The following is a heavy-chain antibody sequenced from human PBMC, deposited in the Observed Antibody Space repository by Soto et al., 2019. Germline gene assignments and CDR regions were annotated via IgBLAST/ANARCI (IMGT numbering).Heavy chain of an antibody. CDR1: GYTFTNYA. D-gene: IGHD3-3*01. CDR3: ASGKRFYYYGMDV. J-gene: IGHJ6*02. V-gene: IGHV1-3*01. Sequence: ASVKVSCKASGYTFTNYAIYWVRQAPGQRLEWMGWINAGNSNTEYSQKFQGRVTITRDTSASTAYMELSSLRSEDTAVYYCASGKRFYYYGMDVWGQGTTVTVSS. CDR2: INAGNSNT.